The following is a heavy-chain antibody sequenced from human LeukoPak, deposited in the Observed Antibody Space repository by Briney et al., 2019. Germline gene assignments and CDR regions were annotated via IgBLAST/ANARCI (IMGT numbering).Heavy chain of an antibody. CDR3: VPSATDY. CDR1: GFNFSNDS. V-gene: IGHV3-21*01. D-gene: IGHD1-26*01. J-gene: IGHJ4*02. Sequence: GGSLRLSSAASGFNFSNDSMNWVRQAPGKGLDWVSTITGSTTYIYYSESVKGRFIISRDNAKNSLYLQMNSLRVEDTGVYYCVPSATDYWGQGTLVTVSS. CDR2: ITGSTTYI.